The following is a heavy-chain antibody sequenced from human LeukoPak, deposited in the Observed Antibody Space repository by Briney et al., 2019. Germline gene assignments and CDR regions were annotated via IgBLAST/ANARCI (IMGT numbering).Heavy chain of an antibody. CDR2: MYYSGST. CDR1: GASISSYY. J-gene: IGHJ4*02. D-gene: IGHD4-23*01. CDR3: ARRSISGNSWDYFVY. Sequence: SETLSLTCTVSGASISSYYWSWLRQPPGKGLEWIAFMYYSGSTNYNPSLKSRVTISLDTSKNQFSLKLSSVTAADTAVYYCARRSISGNSWDYFVYWGQGTLVTVSS. V-gene: IGHV4-59*08.